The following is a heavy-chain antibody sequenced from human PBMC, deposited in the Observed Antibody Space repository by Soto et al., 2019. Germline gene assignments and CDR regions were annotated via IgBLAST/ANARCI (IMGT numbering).Heavy chain of an antibody. CDR1: GYTFTGYH. Sequence: ASVKVSCKASGYTFTGYHMHWVRQAPGQGLEWMGWINPNSGGTNYAQKLQGWVTMTRDTSISTAYMELSRLRSDDTAVYYCARGGSSWPNCYDPWGQGTLVTVSS. V-gene: IGHV1-2*04. CDR3: ARGGSSWPNCYDP. CDR2: INPNSGGT. J-gene: IGHJ5*02. D-gene: IGHD6-13*01.